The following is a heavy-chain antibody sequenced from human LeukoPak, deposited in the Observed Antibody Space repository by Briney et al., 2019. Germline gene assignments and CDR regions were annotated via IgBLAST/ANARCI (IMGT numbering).Heavy chain of an antibody. Sequence: SETLSLTCTVSGGSISSSSYYWGWIRQPPGKGLEWIGSIYYSGSTYYNPSLKSRVTISVDTSKNQFSLKLSSVTAADTAVYYCAKANSGSASRGYFDYWGQGTLVTVSS. CDR3: AKANSGSASRGYFDY. CDR1: GGSISSSSYY. J-gene: IGHJ4*02. CDR2: IYYSGST. D-gene: IGHD6-25*01. V-gene: IGHV4-39*07.